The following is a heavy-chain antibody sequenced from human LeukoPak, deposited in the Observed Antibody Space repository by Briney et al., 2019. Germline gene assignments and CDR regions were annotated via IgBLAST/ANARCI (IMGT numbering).Heavy chain of an antibody. D-gene: IGHD3-22*01. CDR1: GGSISRDGYD. V-gene: IGHV4-30-2*01. J-gene: IGHJ4*02. CDR2: IFHSGTI. CDR3: ARALYYDSSGPVDY. Sequence: SETLSPTCTVSGGSISRDGYDWSWIRQPPGKGLEWIGYIFHSGTIDYNPSFRSRVTISIDRSKNQFFLEVTSVTAADTAVYYCARALYYDSSGPVDYWGQGTLVTVSS.